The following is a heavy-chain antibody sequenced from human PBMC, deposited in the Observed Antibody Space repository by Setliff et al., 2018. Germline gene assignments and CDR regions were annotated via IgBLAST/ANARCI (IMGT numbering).Heavy chain of an antibody. V-gene: IGHV3-23*01. Sequence: GGSLRLSCAASRFTFSNYAMSWVRQAPGKGLEWVSAISASGRTTYSADSVKGRFTISRDNSKNTLSLQMNSLRPEDTAVYYCARGGDYCGGECYIPPPDSYWGQGTLVSVSS. CDR1: RFTFSNYA. J-gene: IGHJ4*02. D-gene: IGHD2-21*01. CDR2: ISASGRTT. CDR3: ARGGDYCGGECYIPPPDSY.